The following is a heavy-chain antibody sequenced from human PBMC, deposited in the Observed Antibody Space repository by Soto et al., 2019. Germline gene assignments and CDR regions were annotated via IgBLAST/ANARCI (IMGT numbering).Heavy chain of an antibody. CDR2: ISVYNSNT. CDR1: GYTCSTYG. D-gene: IGHD3-3*01. V-gene: IGHV1-18*01. CDR3: TYFDFWRAGLDV. J-gene: IGHJ6*02. Sequence: QVQLVQSGPEVKKPGASVKVSCKASGYTCSTYGISWVLQAPGQGLEWMGRISVYNSNTSYAQALQGRVTMTTDTSTSTAYLELRSLKSDHTAVYYCTYFDFWRAGLDVWGQGTKVTVYS.